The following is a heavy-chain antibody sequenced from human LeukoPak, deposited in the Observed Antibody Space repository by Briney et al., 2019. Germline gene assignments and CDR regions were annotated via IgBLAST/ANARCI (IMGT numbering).Heavy chain of an antibody. D-gene: IGHD4-17*01. J-gene: IGHJ6*02. V-gene: IGHV1-3*01. CDR3: ARRGFTTLTPYYYGMDV. CDR2: INAGNGNT. Sequence: GASVKVPCKASGYTFTSYAMHWVRQAPGQRLEWMGWINAGNGNTKYSQKFQGRVTITRDTSASTAYMELSSLRSEDTAVYYCARRGFTTLTPYYYGMDVWGQGTTVTVSS. CDR1: GYTFTSYA.